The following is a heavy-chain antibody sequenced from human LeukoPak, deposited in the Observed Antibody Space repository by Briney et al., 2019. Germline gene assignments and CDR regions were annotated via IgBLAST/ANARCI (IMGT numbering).Heavy chain of an antibody. V-gene: IGHV3-21*01. CDR1: GFTFSSYS. CDR2: ISSSSSYV. Sequence: GGSLRLSCAASGFTFSSYSMNWVRQAPGKGLEWVASISSSSSYVYYADSMKGRFSISRDNARNSLYLQMNSLRADDTAVYYCARGGYSSTLYGRYQHWGQGTLVTVSP. J-gene: IGHJ1*01. CDR3: ARGGYSSTLYGRYQH. D-gene: IGHD6-13*01.